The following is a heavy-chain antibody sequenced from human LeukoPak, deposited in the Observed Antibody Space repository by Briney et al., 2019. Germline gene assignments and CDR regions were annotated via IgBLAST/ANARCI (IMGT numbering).Heavy chain of an antibody. Sequence: GEPLKISCQGSGSRFTTSWIGWVRQMPGKGLEWMGIIYPGDSDTRYSPSFQGQVTISVDKSISTAYLQWSSLKASDTAMYYCATARFCSGGACYAEHWGQGTLVTVSS. CDR2: IYPGDSDT. D-gene: IGHD2-15*01. CDR1: GSRFTTSW. CDR3: ATARFCSGGACYAEH. J-gene: IGHJ4*02. V-gene: IGHV5-51*01.